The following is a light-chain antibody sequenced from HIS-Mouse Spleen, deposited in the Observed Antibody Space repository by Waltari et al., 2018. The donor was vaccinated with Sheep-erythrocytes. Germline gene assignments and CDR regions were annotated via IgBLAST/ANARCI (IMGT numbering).Light chain of an antibody. CDR2: EVS. J-gene: IGLJ3*02. V-gene: IGLV2-14*01. CDR1: SSDGGGYNY. Sequence: QSALTQPASVSGSPGQSITIPCTGTSSDGGGYNYVSWYQQHPGKAPKLMIYEVSNRPSGVSNRFSGSKSGSTASLTISGLQAEDEADYYCSSYTSSSTRVFGGGTKLTVL. CDR3: SSYTSSSTRV.